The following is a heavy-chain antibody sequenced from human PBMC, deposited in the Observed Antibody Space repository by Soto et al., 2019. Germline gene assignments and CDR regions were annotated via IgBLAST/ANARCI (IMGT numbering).Heavy chain of an antibody. CDR3: ARGYYYMDV. CDR2: IYYSGST. J-gene: IGHJ6*03. Sequence: PSETLSLTCTFSGGSLSSGGYYWXWIRQHQXXGXEWIGYIYYSGSTYYNPSLKSRVTISVDTSKNQFSLKLSSVTAADTAVYYCARGYYYMDVWGKGTTVTVSS. V-gene: IGHV4-31*03. CDR1: GGSLSSGGYY.